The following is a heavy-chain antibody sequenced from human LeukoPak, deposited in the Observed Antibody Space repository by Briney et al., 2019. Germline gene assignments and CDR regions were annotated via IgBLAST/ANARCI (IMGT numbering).Heavy chain of an antibody. CDR2: ISGSGGST. V-gene: IGHV3-23*01. J-gene: IGHJ4*02. D-gene: IGHD2-2*01. CDR3: ALHGYCSSTSCSLDY. CDR1: GLTFSSYA. Sequence: GGSLRLSCAASGLTFSSYAMSWVRQAPGKGLEWVSAISGSGGSTYYADSVKGRFTISRDNSKNTLYLQMNSLRAEDTAVYYCALHGYCSSTSCSLDYWGQGTLVTVSS.